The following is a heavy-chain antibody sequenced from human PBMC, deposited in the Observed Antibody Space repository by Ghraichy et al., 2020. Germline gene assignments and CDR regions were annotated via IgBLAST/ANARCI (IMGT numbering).Heavy chain of an antibody. CDR2: IKQDGSEK. J-gene: IGHJ6*02. CDR1: GFTFSSYW. Sequence: GESLNISCAASGFTFSSYWMSWVRQAPGKGLEWVANIKQDGSEKYYVDSVKGRFTISRDNAKNSLYLQMNSLRAEDTAVYYCARDRSYYYGMDVWGQGTTVTVSS. V-gene: IGHV3-7*01. CDR3: ARDRSYYYGMDV.